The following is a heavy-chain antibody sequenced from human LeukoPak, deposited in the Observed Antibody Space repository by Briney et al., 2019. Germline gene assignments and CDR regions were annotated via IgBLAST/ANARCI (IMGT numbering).Heavy chain of an antibody. V-gene: IGHV3-30*02. D-gene: IGHD1-26*01. CDR2: VRYDGSNK. J-gene: IGHJ4*02. CDR1: GFTFSSSG. CDR3: AKDIALYREPLDY. Sequence: GGSLRLSRAASGFTFSSSGMHWVRQTPGKGLEWVAFVRYDGSNKNYVDSVKGRFTISRDNSKNTLYLQMNSLRAEDTAVYYCAKDIALYREPLDYWGQGTLVTVSS.